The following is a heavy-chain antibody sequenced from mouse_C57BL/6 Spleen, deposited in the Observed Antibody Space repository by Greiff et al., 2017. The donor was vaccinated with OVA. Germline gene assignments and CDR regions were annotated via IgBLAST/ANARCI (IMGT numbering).Heavy chain of an antibody. CDR2: IYPGSGST. J-gene: IGHJ2*01. CDR3: ARGPLITTVVPRDY. CDR1: GYTFTSYW. V-gene: IGHV1-55*01. D-gene: IGHD1-1*01. Sequence: VQLQQPGAELVKPGASVKMSCKASGYTFTSYWITWVKQRPGQGLEWIGDIYPGSGSTNYNEKFKSKATLTVDTSSSTAYMQLSSLTSEDSAVYYCARGPLITTVVPRDYWGQGTTLTVSS.